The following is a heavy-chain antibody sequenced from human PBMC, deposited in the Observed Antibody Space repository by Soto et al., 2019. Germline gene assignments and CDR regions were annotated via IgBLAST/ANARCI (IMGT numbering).Heavy chain of an antibody. CDR3: AREGSSSSEYFQH. CDR2: INPNSGAT. J-gene: IGHJ1*01. Sequence: QVPLVQSGAEVKKPGASVKVSCKASGYSFTGYNMHWVRQAPGQGLEWMGWINPNSGATNYAQKFQGRVTMPRDSSITTAYMGLSRLRSDDTAVYYCAREGSSSSEYFQHWGQGTLVTVSS. D-gene: IGHD6-6*01. V-gene: IGHV1-2*02. CDR1: GYSFTGYN.